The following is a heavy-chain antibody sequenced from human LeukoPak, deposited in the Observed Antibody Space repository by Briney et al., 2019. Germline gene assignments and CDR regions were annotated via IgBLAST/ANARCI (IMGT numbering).Heavy chain of an antibody. J-gene: IGHJ4*02. CDR1: AFTFSSNG. CDR3: AKDSIRAELYGSGDLDY. Sequence: PGGSLTLSCAASAFTFSSNGRHWVRHAPGKGLEGVAFIRYGGINKYYADSGKGPFTTSRDNSKNTRYLQMNSLRAEDTAVYYCAKDSIRAELYGSGDLDYGGQGTLVTVSP. D-gene: IGHD3-10*01. V-gene: IGHV3-30*02. CDR2: IRYGGINK.